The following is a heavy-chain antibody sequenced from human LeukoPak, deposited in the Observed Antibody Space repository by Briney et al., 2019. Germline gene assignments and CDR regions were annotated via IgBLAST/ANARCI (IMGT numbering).Heavy chain of an antibody. D-gene: IGHD1-26*01. V-gene: IGHV3-7*05. CDR1: GFIFSNHW. CDR3: ARGSLGAFDS. CDR2: IKQDGSER. Sequence: GGSLRLSCAASGFIFSNHWMNWVRQAPGKGLEWVANIKQDGSERYYVDSVKGRFTISRDNAKNSLYLQMNSLRAEDTAVYYCARGSLGAFDSWGQGALVTVSS. J-gene: IGHJ4*02.